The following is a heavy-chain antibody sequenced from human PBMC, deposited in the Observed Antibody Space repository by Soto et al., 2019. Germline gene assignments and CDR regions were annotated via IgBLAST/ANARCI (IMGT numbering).Heavy chain of an antibody. D-gene: IGHD5-18*01. CDR2: IHPGDSDT. J-gene: IGHJ3*02. Sequence: HGESLKISCKGSVYSFSSRWIAWVRQVPGKGLEWMGIIHPGDSDTRYSPSFQGQVTITADKSSSSAYLQWSSLKASDTAMYYCAKPDGGYSFGSDAYDIWGQGTMVTVSS. V-gene: IGHV5-51*01. CDR1: VYSFSSRW. CDR3: AKPDGGYSFGSDAYDI.